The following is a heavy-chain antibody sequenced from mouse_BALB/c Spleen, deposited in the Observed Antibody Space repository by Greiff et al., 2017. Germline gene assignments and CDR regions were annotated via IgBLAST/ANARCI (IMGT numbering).Heavy chain of an antibody. V-gene: IGHV3-2*02. D-gene: IGHD4-1*01. J-gene: IGHJ3*01. CDR3: AYQGVGKGWLAY. Sequence: VKLMESGPGLVKPSQSLSLTCTVTGYSITSDYAWNWIRQFPGNKLEWMGYISYSGSTSYNPSLKSRISITRDTSKNQFFLQLNSVTTEDTATYGSAYQGVGKGWLAYWGQGTLVTGAA. CDR2: ISYSGST. CDR1: GYSITSDYA.